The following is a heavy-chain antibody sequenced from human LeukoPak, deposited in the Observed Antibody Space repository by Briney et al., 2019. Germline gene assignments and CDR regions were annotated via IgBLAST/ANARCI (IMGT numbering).Heavy chain of an antibody. CDR2: ISYDGSNK. CDR1: GFTFSNYA. V-gene: IGHV3-30*04. J-gene: IGHJ6*03. Sequence: GGSLRLSCAASGFTFSNYAIHWVRRPPGKGLEWVAVISYDGSNKFYADSVKGRFTISRDNSKNSLYLQMNSLRAEDTAVYYCAKGGAVSSKSITLIRGTRKYYYYMDVWGKGTTVTISS. D-gene: IGHD3-10*01. CDR3: AKGGAVSSKSITLIRGTRKYYYYMDV.